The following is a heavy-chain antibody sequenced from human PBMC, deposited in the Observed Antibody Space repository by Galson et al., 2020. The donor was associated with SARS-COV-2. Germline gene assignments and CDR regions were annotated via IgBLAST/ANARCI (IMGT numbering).Heavy chain of an antibody. J-gene: IGHJ4*02. Sequence: GESLKISCAASGFSFTNAWMTWVRQVPGKGLEWVGRIKGKGDGETTDYAAPVKGRFIISRDDAKTTVFLQMNSLKTEDTAVYYCASNDLVVQIADVGSLCWGQGTLVTVSS. CDR3: ASNDLVVQIADVGSLC. D-gene: IGHD1-26*01. CDR1: GFSFTNAW. CDR2: IKGKGDGETT. V-gene: IGHV3-15*01.